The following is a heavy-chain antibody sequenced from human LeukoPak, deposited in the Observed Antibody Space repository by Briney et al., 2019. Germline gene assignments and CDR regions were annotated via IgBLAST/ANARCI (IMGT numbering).Heavy chain of an antibody. CDR3: ARGADCSSTSCYAY. D-gene: IGHD2-2*01. CDR2: IRYDGSNK. Sequence: PGGSLRLSCAASGFTFSSYGMHWVRQAPGKGLEWVAFIRYDGSNKYYADSVKGRFTISRDNSKNTLYLQMNSLRAEDTAVYYCARGADCSSTSCYAYWGQGTLVTVSS. V-gene: IGHV3-30*02. J-gene: IGHJ4*02. CDR1: GFTFSSYG.